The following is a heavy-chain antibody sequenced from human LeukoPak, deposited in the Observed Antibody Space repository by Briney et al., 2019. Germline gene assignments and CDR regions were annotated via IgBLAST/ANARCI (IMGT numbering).Heavy chain of an antibody. J-gene: IGHJ4*02. D-gene: IGHD6-13*01. CDR3: TRLNSDSSSWALDY. Sequence: PGGSLRLSCTASGFSFGDYPMIWVRPAPEKGLEWVGFIRSKPHGGTTEYAASVKGRFTISRDDSQSIAYLQMNSLKTEDTAVYYCTRLNSDSSSWALDYWGQGTLVTVSS. CDR1: GFSFGDYP. V-gene: IGHV3-49*04. CDR2: IRSKPHGGTT.